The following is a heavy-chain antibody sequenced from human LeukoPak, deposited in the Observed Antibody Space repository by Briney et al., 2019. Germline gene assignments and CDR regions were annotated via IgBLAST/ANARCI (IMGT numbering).Heavy chain of an antibody. CDR3: ARRNDYNLDY. Sequence: GGSLRLSCAASGFTFSSYGMHWVRQAPGKGLEWVAPIWSDGVGKYYADSVKGRFTISRDSSKNTLYLQMNSLRAEDTAVYYCARRNDYNLDYWGQGTLVTVSS. V-gene: IGHV3-33*01. D-gene: IGHD5-24*01. J-gene: IGHJ4*02. CDR2: IWSDGVGK. CDR1: GFTFSSYG.